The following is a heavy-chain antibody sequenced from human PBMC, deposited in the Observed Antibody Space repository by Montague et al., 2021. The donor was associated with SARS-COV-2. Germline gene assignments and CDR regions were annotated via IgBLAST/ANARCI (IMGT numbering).Heavy chain of an antibody. CDR2: INYGGST. Sequence: SETLSLTCAVYGGSFSDYHWTWIRQSPGGGLEWIGQINYGGSTKYNPSLRSRVTISIDTSKNKFSLRLTSVTAADTAMYYCARAVIYGGYAFAYFDFWGQGVLVTVSS. D-gene: IGHD5-12*01. CDR3: ARAVIYGGYAFAYFDF. J-gene: IGHJ4*02. V-gene: IGHV4-34*01. CDR1: GGSFSDYH.